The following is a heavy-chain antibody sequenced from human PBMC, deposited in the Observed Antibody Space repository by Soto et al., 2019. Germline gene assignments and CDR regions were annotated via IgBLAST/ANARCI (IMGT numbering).Heavy chain of an antibody. CDR3: ATSFGSGSRAFDY. V-gene: IGHV1-8*01. J-gene: IGHJ4*02. Sequence: ASVKVSCKASGYTFTSYDINWVRQATGQGLEWMGWMNPNSGYTVYAQNFQGRVTMTRNTSISTAYMALSSLRSEDTAIYYCATSFGSGSRAFDYWGQGALVTVSS. CDR1: GYTFTSYD. D-gene: IGHD3-10*01. CDR2: MNPNSGYT.